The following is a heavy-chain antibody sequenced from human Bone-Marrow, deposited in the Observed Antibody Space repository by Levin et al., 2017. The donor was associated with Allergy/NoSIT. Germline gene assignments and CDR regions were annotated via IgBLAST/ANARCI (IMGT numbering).Heavy chain of an antibody. D-gene: IGHD6-19*01. CDR3: ARAPGSSGWDDYFQH. Sequence: GGSLRLSCAASGFTVSSNYMSWVRQAPGKGLEWVSVIYSGGSTYYADSVKGRFTISRDNSKNTLFLQMNSLRDEDTAVYYCARAPGSSGWDDYFQHWGQGTLVTVSS. CDR2: IYSGGST. J-gene: IGHJ1*01. CDR1: GFTVSSNY. V-gene: IGHV3-66*01.